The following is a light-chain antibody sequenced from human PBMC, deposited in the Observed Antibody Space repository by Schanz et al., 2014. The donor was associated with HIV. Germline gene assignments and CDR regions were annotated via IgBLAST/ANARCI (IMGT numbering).Light chain of an antibody. CDR2: ENN. V-gene: IGLV6-57*04. Sequence: NFMLTQPHSVSESPGKTVTISCTRSSGSIASYFVQWYQQRPGSAPSIVIYENNQRHSGVPDRFSGSIDSSSNSASLTISGLETEDEADYYCQSFDLANPGVFGGGTKLTVL. CDR3: QSFDLANPGV. CDR1: SGSIASYF. J-gene: IGLJ3*02.